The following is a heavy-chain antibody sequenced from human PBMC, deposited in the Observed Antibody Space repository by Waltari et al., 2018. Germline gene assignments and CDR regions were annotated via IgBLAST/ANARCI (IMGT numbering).Heavy chain of an antibody. CDR1: GDSITSRNYY. V-gene: IGHV4-39*01. Sequence: QLHLQESGPILVKPSETLSLTCTVSGDSITSRNYYWGWIRQSPEKGLEWIGIIYYSGNDYYNPSLKSRVTISVDSSKNQFSLKVNSVTVADTAVYYCARLLPYDFWSSYSGWFDPWGQGVLVTVSS. CDR3: ARLLPYDFWSSYSGWFDP. D-gene: IGHD3-3*01. CDR2: IYYSGND. J-gene: IGHJ5*02.